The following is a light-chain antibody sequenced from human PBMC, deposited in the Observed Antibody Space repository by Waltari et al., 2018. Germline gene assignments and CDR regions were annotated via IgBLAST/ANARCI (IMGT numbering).Light chain of an antibody. CDR2: DVN. V-gene: IGLV2-23*02. J-gene: IGLJ3*02. Sequence: QSALTQTATMSGSPGQSITISCTGSSSDVGKYNLVSWYRQHPGEAPKLIIYDVNKRPLGVSNRFSGSKSGNTASLTISGLQAADEADYYCCSYAGSSVSVFGGGTK. CDR3: CSYAGSSVSV. CDR1: SSDVGKYNL.